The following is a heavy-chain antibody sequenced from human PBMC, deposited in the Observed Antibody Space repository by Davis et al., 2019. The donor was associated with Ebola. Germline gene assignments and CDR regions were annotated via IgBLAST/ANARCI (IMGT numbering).Heavy chain of an antibody. CDR1: GFTFSNYA. Sequence: GESLKISCAASGFTFSNYAMSWVRQAPGKGLEWVSGLGGSGSKTYYADSVKGRFTISRDNSKNTLDLQMNSLRAADTAVYYCARDQLHRSGPPGNWYFDLWARGTLVTVSS. CDR3: ARDQLHRSGPPGNWYFDL. J-gene: IGHJ2*01. D-gene: IGHD6-19*01. V-gene: IGHV3-23*01. CDR2: LGGSGSKT.